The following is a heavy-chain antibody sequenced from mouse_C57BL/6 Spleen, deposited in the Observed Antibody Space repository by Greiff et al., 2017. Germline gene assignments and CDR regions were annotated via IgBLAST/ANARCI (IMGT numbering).Heavy chain of an antibody. D-gene: IGHD2-1*01. V-gene: IGHV1-26*01. Sequence: EVKLQQSGPELVKPGASVKISCKASGYTFTDYYMNWVKQSHGKSLEWIGDINPNNGGTSYNQKFKGKATLTVDKSSSTAYMELRSLTSEDSAVYYCGRVYYGNYLFDYWGQGTTLTVSS. CDR1: GYTFTDYY. CDR2: INPNNGGT. J-gene: IGHJ2*01. CDR3: GRVYYGNYLFDY.